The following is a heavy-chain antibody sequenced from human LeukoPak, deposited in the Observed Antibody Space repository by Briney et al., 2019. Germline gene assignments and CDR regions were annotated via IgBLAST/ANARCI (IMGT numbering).Heavy chain of an antibody. CDR3: ARGRVNSDYYYLDY. J-gene: IGHJ4*02. CDR2: MIPNSGGT. Sequence: GASVKVSCKASGYTFTGYYLHWVRQAPGHGLEWMGWMIPNSGGTNYAQKFQGRVTMTSDTSITTAYMELSSLRSDDTAVYYCARGRVNSDYYYLDYWGQGTLVTVSS. D-gene: IGHD3-22*01. V-gene: IGHV1-2*02. CDR1: GYTFTGYY.